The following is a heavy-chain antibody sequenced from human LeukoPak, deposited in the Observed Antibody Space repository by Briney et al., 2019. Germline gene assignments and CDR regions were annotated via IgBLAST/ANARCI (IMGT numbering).Heavy chain of an antibody. Sequence: SVKVSCKASGGTFSSYAVSWVRQAPGQGLEWMGGIIPIFGTANYAQKFQGRVTITADESTSTAYMELSSLRSEDTAVYYCARDSKRSSGLWYWGQGTLVTVSS. D-gene: IGHD6-6*01. CDR3: ARDSKRSSGLWY. CDR1: GGTFSSYA. CDR2: IIPIFGTA. V-gene: IGHV1-69*01. J-gene: IGHJ4*02.